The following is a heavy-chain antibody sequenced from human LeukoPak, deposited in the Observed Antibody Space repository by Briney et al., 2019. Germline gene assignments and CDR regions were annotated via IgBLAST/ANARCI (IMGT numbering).Heavy chain of an antibody. J-gene: IGHJ4*02. CDR2: ISGGGGST. CDR3: AKALDCTNGVCSFDY. V-gene: IGHV3-23*01. D-gene: IGHD2-8*01. CDR1: GFTFSSYA. Sequence: GGSLRLSCAASGFTFSSYAMSWVRQAPGKGLEWVSAISGGGGSTYYADSVKGRFTISRDNSKNTLYLQMNSLRAEDTAVYYCAKALDCTNGVCSFDYWGQGTLVTVSS.